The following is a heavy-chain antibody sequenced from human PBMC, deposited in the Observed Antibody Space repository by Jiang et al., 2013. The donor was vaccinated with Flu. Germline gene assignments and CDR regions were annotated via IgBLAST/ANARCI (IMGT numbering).Heavy chain of an antibody. D-gene: IGHD3-22*01. V-gene: IGHV5-51*01. CDR3: ARGSYYDSSGYYLY. CDR2: IYPGDSDT. Sequence: WVRQMPGKGLEWMGIIYPGDSDTRYSPSFQGQVTISADKSISTAYLQWSSLKASDTAMYYCARGSYYDSSGYYLYWGQGTLVTVSS. J-gene: IGHJ4*02.